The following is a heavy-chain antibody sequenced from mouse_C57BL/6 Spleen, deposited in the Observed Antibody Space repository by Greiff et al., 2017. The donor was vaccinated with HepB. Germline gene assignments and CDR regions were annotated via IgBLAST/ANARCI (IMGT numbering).Heavy chain of an antibody. Sequence: VQLQQSGPELVKPGASVKISCKASGYSFTSYYIHWVKQRPGQGLEWIGWIYPGSGNTKYNEKFKGKATLTADTSSSTAYMQLSSLTSEDSAVYYCARGGDGYYVFAYWGQGTLVTVSA. CDR3: ARGGDGYYVFAY. J-gene: IGHJ3*01. CDR1: GYSFTSYY. V-gene: IGHV1-66*01. D-gene: IGHD2-3*01. CDR2: IYPGSGNT.